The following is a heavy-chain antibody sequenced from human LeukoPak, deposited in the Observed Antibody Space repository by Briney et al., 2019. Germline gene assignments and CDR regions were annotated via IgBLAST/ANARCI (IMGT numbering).Heavy chain of an antibody. CDR2: ISYDGSNK. CDR3: ARDSVGASDYYYYMDV. CDR1: GFTFSSYA. Sequence: GGSLRLSCAASGFTFSSYAMHWVRQAPGKGLEWVAVISYDGSNKYYADSVKGRFTISRDNSKNTLYLQMNSLRAEDTAVYYCARDSVGASDYYYYMDVWGKGTTVTVSS. J-gene: IGHJ6*03. D-gene: IGHD1-26*01. V-gene: IGHV3-30*04.